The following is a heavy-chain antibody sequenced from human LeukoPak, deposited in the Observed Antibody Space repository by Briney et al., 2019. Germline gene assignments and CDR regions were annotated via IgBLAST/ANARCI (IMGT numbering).Heavy chain of an antibody. CDR3: ARWADYDILTDYYAFDI. V-gene: IGHV1-69*13. Sequence: SVKVSCKASGGTFSTYAISWVRQAPGQGLEWMGGIIPIFGTANYAQKFQGRVTITADESTSTACMELSSLRSEDTAVYYCARWADYDILTDYYAFDIWGQGTMVTVSS. J-gene: IGHJ3*02. CDR2: IIPIFGTA. D-gene: IGHD3-9*01. CDR1: GGTFSTYA.